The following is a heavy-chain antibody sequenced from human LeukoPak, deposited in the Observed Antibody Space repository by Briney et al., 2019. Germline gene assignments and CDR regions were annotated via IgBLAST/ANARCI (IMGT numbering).Heavy chain of an antibody. CDR3: AQQVVGTSDTFDI. Sequence: SETLSLTCSVSGASIRSFYWSWIRQPPGKGLEWIGYTSYGGSTKYNPSLKSRATMSADTSKSQLSLRLDSVTAADTAVYFCAQQVVGTSDTFDIWGQGTMVTVSS. J-gene: IGHJ3*02. V-gene: IGHV4-59*01. D-gene: IGHD6-13*01. CDR1: GASIRSFY. CDR2: TSYGGST.